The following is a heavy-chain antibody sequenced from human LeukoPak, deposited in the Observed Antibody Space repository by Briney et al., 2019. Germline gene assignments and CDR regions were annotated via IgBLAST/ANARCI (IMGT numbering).Heavy chain of an antibody. CDR2: IYYSGST. V-gene: IGHV4-59*01. J-gene: IGHJ4*02. CDR3: ARESGSCSGGSCYSYFDY. D-gene: IGHD2-15*01. Sequence: PSETLSLTCTVSGGSISSYYWSWIRQPPGKGLEWIGYIYYSGSTNYNPSLKSRVTISVDTSKNQFSLKLSSVTAVDTAVYYCARESGSCSGGSCYSYFDYWGQGTLVTVSS. CDR1: GGSISSYY.